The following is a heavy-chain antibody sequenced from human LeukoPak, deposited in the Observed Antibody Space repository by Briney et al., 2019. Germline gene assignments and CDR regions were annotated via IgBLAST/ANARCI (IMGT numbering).Heavy chain of an antibody. CDR1: GGSISSESSY. CDR3: ARLLSYRDNWFDP. CDR2: IHHSGSS. V-gene: IGHV4-39*01. Sequence: PSETLSLTCTVSGGSISSESSYRGWVRQSPGKGLEWIGSIHHSGSSYYNPSLKSRVTIFVDTSRDQFSLDLYSVTAADTAVYYCARLLSYRDNWFDPWGQGTLVTVSS. D-gene: IGHD1-26*01. J-gene: IGHJ5*02.